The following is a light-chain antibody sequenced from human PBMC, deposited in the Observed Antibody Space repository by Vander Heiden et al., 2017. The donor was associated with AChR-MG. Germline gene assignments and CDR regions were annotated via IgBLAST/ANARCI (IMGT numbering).Light chain of an antibody. Sequence: EIVLTQSPATLSLSPGERATLSYRASQSISSYLAWYQQKPGQAPRLLIYDAFSRATGIPARFSGSGSGTDFTLTISSLEPEDFAVYYCQQRSDLLTFGGGTRVEIK. CDR2: DAF. CDR3: QQRSDLLT. CDR1: QSISSY. J-gene: IGKJ4*01. V-gene: IGKV3-11*01.